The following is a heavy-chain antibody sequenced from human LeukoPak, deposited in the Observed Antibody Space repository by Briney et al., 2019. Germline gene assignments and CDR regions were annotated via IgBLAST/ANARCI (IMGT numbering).Heavy chain of an antibody. CDR2: INHSGST. Sequence: PGGSLRLSCAASGFTVSSNYMSWVRQAPGKGLEWIGEINHSGSTNYNPSLKSRVTISVDTSKNQFSLKLSSVTAADTAVYYCARGWQQLVRYYYYYMDVWGKGTTVTVSS. J-gene: IGHJ6*03. V-gene: IGHV4-34*01. CDR1: GFTVSSNY. CDR3: ARGWQQLVRYYYYYMDV. D-gene: IGHD6-13*01.